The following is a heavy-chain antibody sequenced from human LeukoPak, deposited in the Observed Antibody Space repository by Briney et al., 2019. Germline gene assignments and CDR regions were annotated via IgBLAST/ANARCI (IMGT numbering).Heavy chain of an antibody. J-gene: IGHJ4*02. Sequence: GGSLRLSCAASGFTFSSYTMNWVRQAPGKGPEWVSSIGGNGITTVYAGSVMGRFTISRDNSKNTLYLQMNSLRAEDTAVYYCTKYERFEFWGQGTSVTVSS. CDR3: TKYERFEF. CDR2: IGGNGITT. V-gene: IGHV3-23*01. D-gene: IGHD3-16*01. CDR1: GFTFSSYT.